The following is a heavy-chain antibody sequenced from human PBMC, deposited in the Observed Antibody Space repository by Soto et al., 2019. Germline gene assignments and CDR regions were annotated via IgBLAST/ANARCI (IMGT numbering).Heavy chain of an antibody. V-gene: IGHV4-30-4*01. J-gene: IGHJ4*02. CDR1: GGSVTSDEDY. CDR3: ATESGSPYGYFDH. Sequence: NPSETLSLTCTVSGGSVTSDEDYWTWIRQSPGKGLEWIGYISNSGSTGYNPSLKTRLSMSVDRSKNQFTLRLTSVTAADTAVYFCATESGSPYGYFDHWGQGTQVTVSS. D-gene: IGHD3-10*01. CDR2: ISNSGST.